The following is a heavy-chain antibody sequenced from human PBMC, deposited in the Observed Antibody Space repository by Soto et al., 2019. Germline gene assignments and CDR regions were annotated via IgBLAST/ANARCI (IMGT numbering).Heavy chain of an antibody. D-gene: IGHD2-2*01. Sequence: KSSETLSLTCTVSGGSISSGGYYWSWIRQHPGKGLEWIGYIYYSGSTYYNPSLKSRVTISVDTSKNQFSLKLSSVTAADTAVYYCARDRYCSSTSCSEMGFDPWGQGTLVTVPQ. J-gene: IGHJ5*02. V-gene: IGHV4-31*03. CDR1: GGSISSGGYY. CDR3: ARDRYCSSTSCSEMGFDP. CDR2: IYYSGST.